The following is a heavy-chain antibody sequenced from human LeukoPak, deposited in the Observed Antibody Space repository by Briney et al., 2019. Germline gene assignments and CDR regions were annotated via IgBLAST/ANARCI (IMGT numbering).Heavy chain of an antibody. D-gene: IGHD6-19*01. V-gene: IGHV4-39*07. CDR1: GGSISSNNYQ. CDR2: RNAFYRGST. J-gene: IGHJ4*02. CDR3: ARDPSIAVAGTGFDY. Sequence: SETLSLTCTVSGGSISSNNYQWGWIRPPPGEGLEWIGNRNAFYRGSTYYNTSLKSRVTMSEDTSKNQISLKLSSVTAADTAVYYCARDPSIAVAGTGFDYWGQGTLVSVSS.